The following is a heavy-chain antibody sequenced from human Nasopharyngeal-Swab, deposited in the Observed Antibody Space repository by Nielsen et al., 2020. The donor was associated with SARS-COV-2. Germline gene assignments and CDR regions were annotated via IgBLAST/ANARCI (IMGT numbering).Heavy chain of an antibody. CDR2: ISSSSSYI. J-gene: IGHJ4*02. V-gene: IGHV3-21*01. CDR1: GFTFSSYS. D-gene: IGHD3-22*01. Sequence: GGSLRLSCAASGFTFSSYSMNWVRQAPGKGLEWVSSISSSSSYIYYADSVKGRFTISRDNAKNSLYLQMNSLRAEDTAVYYCARGSYCYDSSGYYDYWGQGTLVTVSS. CDR3: ARGSYCYDSSGYYDY.